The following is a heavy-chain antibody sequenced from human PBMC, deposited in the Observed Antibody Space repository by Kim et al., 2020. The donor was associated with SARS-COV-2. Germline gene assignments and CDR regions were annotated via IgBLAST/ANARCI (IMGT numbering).Heavy chain of an antibody. J-gene: IGHJ6*02. Sequence: GGSLRLSCAASGFTVSSNYMSWVRQAPGKGLEWVSVIYSGGSTYYADSVKGRFTISRHNSKNTLYLQMNSLRAEDTAVSYCARACTYYYGSGSWCAWGQGTTVTVSS. CDR3: ARACTYYYGSGSWCA. D-gene: IGHD3-10*01. V-gene: IGHV3-53*04. CDR1: GFTVSSNY. CDR2: IYSGGST.